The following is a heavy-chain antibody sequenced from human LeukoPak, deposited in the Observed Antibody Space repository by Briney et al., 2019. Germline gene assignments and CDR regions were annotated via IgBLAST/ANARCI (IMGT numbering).Heavy chain of an antibody. CDR2: IYYSGST. CDR1: GGSISSYY. J-gene: IGHJ3*02. CDR3: ASYLSPLGAFDI. D-gene: IGHD7-27*01. Sequence: SGTLSLTCTVSGGSISSYYWSWIRQPPGKGLEWIGYIYYSGSTNYNPSLKSRVTISVDTSKNQFSLKLSSVTAADAALYYCASYLSPLGAFDIWGQGTMVTVSS. V-gene: IGHV4-59*01.